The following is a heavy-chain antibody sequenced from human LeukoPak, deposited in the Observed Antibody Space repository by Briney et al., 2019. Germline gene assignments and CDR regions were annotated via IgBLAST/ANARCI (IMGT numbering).Heavy chain of an antibody. J-gene: IGHJ6*03. Sequence: SETLSLTCTVSGGSISSSSYYWGWIRQPPGKGLEWIVSIYYSGSTYYNPSLKSRVTISVDTSKNQFSLKLSSVTAADTAVYYCARVQTGYSSSWWPYEVYYYYYYMDVWGKGTTVTVSS. D-gene: IGHD6-13*01. V-gene: IGHV4-39*07. CDR3: ARVQTGYSSSWWPYEVYYYYYYMDV. CDR1: GGSISSSSYY. CDR2: IYYSGST.